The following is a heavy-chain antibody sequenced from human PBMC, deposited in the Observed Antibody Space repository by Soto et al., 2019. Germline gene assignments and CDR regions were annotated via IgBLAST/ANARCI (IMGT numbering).Heavy chain of an antibody. CDR2: IFYGGST. J-gene: IGHJ6*02. Sequence: SETLSLTCTVSGGSISSGDYYWSWIRQPPGKGLEWIGYIFYGGSTYYNPSLKSRVTISVDTSKNQFSLKLNSVTAADTAVYYCARDLWGYCGADCYPLDVWGQGTMVTVSS. CDR3: ARDLWGYCGADCYPLDV. CDR1: GGSISSGDYY. V-gene: IGHV4-30-4*02. D-gene: IGHD2-21*02.